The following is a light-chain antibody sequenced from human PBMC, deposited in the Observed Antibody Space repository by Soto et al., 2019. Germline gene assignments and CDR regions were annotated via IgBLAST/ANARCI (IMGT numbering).Light chain of an antibody. CDR3: QQYGSSPIT. Sequence: EIVLTQSPGTLSLSPGERATLSCRASQSVSSRRLGWYQQKPGQAPRLLIYDASGRVPGSPDRFSGSGSGTDFTLFISILEPEDFAVYYCQQYGSSPITFGQGTRLEIK. CDR1: QSVSSRR. J-gene: IGKJ5*01. V-gene: IGKV3-20*01. CDR2: DAS.